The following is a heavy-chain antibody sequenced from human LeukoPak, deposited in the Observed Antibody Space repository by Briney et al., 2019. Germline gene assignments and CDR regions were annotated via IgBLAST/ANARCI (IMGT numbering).Heavy chain of an antibody. CDR2: IWYDGSNK. Sequence: PGGSLRLSCAASGFTFSSYVMHWVRQAPGKGLEWVAVIWYDGSNKYYADSMKGRFTISRDNSKNTLYLQMNSLRAEDTAVYYCARDGVAAARNFDYWGQGTLVTVSS. CDR3: ARDGVAAARNFDY. J-gene: IGHJ4*02. D-gene: IGHD6-13*01. CDR1: GFTFSSYV. V-gene: IGHV3-33*01.